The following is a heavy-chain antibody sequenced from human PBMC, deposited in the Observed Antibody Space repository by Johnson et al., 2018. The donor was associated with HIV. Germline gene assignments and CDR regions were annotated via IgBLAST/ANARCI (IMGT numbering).Heavy chain of an antibody. CDR3: ARGRWLRDAFDI. D-gene: IGHD3-22*01. Sequence: QLVESGGGLVKPGGSPRLSCAASQFTFSSYYMNCVRQAPGNGLELVGQVNPNGGSTYLIDSGKDRFNISRDNAKNTLHLQMNSLRTEDTAVYYCARGRWLRDAFDIWGQGTMVTVSS. J-gene: IGHJ3*02. CDR2: VNPNGGST. V-gene: IGHV3-25*04. CDR1: QFTFSSYY.